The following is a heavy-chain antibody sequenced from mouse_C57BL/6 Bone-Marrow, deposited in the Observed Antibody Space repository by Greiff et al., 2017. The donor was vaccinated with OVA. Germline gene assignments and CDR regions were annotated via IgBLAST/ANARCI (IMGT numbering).Heavy chain of an antibody. CDR3: ARDAWNDGRSYEWYFDV. D-gene: IGHD1-1*01. Sequence: EVQLMESGGGLVQSGRSLRLSCATSGFTFSDFYMEWVRQATGKGLEWIAASRNKANDYTTEYSASVKGRFIVSRDTPQSILYVQMNALRAEDTVIYYGARDAWNDGRSYEWYFDVWGTGTTVTVSS. V-gene: IGHV7-1*01. J-gene: IGHJ1*03. CDR1: GFTFSDFY. CDR2: SRNKANDYTT.